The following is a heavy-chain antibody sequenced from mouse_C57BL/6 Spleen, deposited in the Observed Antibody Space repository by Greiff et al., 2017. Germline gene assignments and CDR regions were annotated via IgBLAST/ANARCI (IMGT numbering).Heavy chain of an antibody. CDR1: GFTFSSYG. V-gene: IGHV5-6*01. D-gene: IGHD2-4*01. CDR3: ARHGDYDYDRPYWFAY. CDR2: ISSGGSYT. Sequence: EVKLVESGGDLVKPGGSLKLSCAASGFTFSSYGMSWVRQTPDKRLEWVATISSGGSYTYYPASVKGRFTISRDNAKNTLYLQKSSLKSDDTAMYYCARHGDYDYDRPYWFAYWGQGTLVTVSA. J-gene: IGHJ3*01.